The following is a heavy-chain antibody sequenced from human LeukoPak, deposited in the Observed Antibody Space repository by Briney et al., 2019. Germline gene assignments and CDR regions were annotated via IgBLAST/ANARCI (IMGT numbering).Heavy chain of an antibody. CDR3: AKWDIVVVVAAAPNAFDI. V-gene: IGHV3-23*01. CDR2: ISGSGGST. J-gene: IGHJ3*02. CDR1: GFTFSSYA. D-gene: IGHD2-15*01. Sequence: PGGSLTLSCAASGFTFSSYAMSWVRQAPGKGLELVSAISGSGGSTYYADSVKGGFTISRDNSKNTPYLQMNSLRAEDTAVYYCAKWDIVVVVAAAPNAFDIWGQGTMVSVSS.